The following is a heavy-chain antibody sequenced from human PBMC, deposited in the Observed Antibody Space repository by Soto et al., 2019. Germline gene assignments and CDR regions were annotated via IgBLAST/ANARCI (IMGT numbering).Heavy chain of an antibody. CDR2: IYYSGST. J-gene: IGHJ6*02. CDR3: ARARIAAAGTGYYGMDV. CDR1: GGSISSYY. D-gene: IGHD6-13*01. V-gene: IGHV4-59*08. Sequence: QVQLQESGPGLVKPSETLSLTCTVSGGSISSYYWSWIRQPPGKGLEWIGYIYYSGSTNYNPSLKSRVNITVXXSXNXXSQKLSSVTAADTAVYYCARARIAAAGTGYYGMDVWGQGTTVTVSS.